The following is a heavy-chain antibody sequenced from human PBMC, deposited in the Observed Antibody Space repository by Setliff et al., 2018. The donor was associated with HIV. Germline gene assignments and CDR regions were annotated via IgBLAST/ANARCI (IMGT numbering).Heavy chain of an antibody. V-gene: IGHV4-61*02. CDR2: ASPSGSS. CDR3: ARSNSGSGTGRGYYYHMDV. D-gene: IGHD3-9*01. Sequence: PSETLSLTCTISGGSLDSGNYYWSWIRQPAGKGLEWIGRASPSGSSNYSPSLKSRVSISIDTSKQFSLNVRSLTAADTAVYYCARSNSGSGTGRGYYYHMDVWGNGTTVTVSS. J-gene: IGHJ6*03. CDR1: GGSLDSGNYY.